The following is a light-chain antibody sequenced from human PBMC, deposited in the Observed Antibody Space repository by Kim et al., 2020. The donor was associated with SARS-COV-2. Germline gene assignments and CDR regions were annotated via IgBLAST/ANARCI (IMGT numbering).Light chain of an antibody. J-gene: IGLJ3*02. V-gene: IGLV3-21*04. CDR3: QVWDSGSDHWV. Sequence: APGKTARITCGGNNIGSKRVHWYQHKPGQAPVLVIFYDSDRPSGIPERFSGSNSGNTATLTISTVEAGDEADYYCQVWDSGSDHWVFGGGTQLTVL. CDR1: NIGSKR. CDR2: YDS.